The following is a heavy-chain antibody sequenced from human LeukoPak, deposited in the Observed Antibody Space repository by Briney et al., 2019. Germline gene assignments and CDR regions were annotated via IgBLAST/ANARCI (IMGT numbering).Heavy chain of an antibody. CDR3: ATIGGLDSSGYYYDY. CDR2: IIPILGIA. Sequence: ASVKVSCKASGGTFSSYAISWVRQAPGQGREWMGRIIPILGIANYAQKFQGRVTITADKSTSTAYMELSSLRSEDTAVYYCATIGGLDSSGYYYDYWGQGTLVTVSS. CDR1: GGTFSSYA. V-gene: IGHV1-69*04. J-gene: IGHJ4*02. D-gene: IGHD3-22*01.